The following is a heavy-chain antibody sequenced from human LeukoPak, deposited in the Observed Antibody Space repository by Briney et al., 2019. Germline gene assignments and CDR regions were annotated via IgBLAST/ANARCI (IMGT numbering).Heavy chain of an antibody. Sequence: GESLKISCRGSGYSFTTYWIGWVRQMPGKGLEWMGLIYPGDSDTSSTPSFQGHVTMSADKSINTAYLQWSSLKASDTAMYYCARRQGCSSTSCPPDYWGQGTLVTVSP. CDR3: ARRQGCSSTSCPPDY. V-gene: IGHV5-51*01. CDR1: GYSFTTYW. CDR2: IYPGDSDT. D-gene: IGHD2-2*01. J-gene: IGHJ4*02.